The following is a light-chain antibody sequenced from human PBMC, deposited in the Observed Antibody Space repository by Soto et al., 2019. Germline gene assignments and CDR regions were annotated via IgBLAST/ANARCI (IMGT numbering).Light chain of an antibody. CDR1: SSDVGGYNY. Sequence: QSALTQPASVSGSPGQSIALSCTGTSSDVGGYNYVSWYQQHPGKAPKLMLYDVSNRPSGVSSRFSGSKSGNTASLTISGLQAEDEADYYCNSYTSSSTYVFGTGTKVTVL. J-gene: IGLJ1*01. V-gene: IGLV2-14*01. CDR3: NSYTSSSTYV. CDR2: DVS.